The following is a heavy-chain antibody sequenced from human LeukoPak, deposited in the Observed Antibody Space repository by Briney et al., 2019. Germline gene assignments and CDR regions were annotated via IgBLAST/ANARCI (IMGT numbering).Heavy chain of an antibody. J-gene: IGHJ3*02. D-gene: IGHD2-15*01. Sequence: SETLSLTCTVSGXSISSYYWSWIRQPPGKGLEWIGYIYYSGSTKYNPSLKSRATISVDTSKNQFSLKLTSVTAADTAVYYCSRELHAIGYCSGGTCYQYDAFDIWGQGTMVTVSS. CDR1: GXSISSYY. CDR3: SRELHAIGYCSGGTCYQYDAFDI. V-gene: IGHV4-59*01. CDR2: IYYSGST.